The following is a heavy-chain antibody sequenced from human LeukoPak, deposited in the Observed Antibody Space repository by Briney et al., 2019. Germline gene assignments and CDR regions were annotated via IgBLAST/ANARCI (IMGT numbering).Heavy chain of an antibody. V-gene: IGHV3-23*01. Sequence: PGGSLRLSCAASGFTFSSYAMSRVRQAPGKGLEWVSAISGSGGSTYYADSVKGRFTISRDNSKNTLYLQMNSLRAEDTAVYYCAKDFERAGYAVGATEYFDYWGQGTLVTVSS. J-gene: IGHJ4*02. CDR2: ISGSGGST. CDR1: GFTFSSYA. D-gene: IGHD1-26*01. CDR3: AKDFERAGYAVGATEYFDY.